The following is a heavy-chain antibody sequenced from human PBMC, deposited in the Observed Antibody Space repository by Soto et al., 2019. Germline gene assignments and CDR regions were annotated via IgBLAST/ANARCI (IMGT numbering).Heavy chain of an antibody. CDR2: FGSGGDR. V-gene: IGHV3-13*04. J-gene: IGHJ6*02. CDR1: GFSLSSYD. CDR3: GRAQSRNWNARGYGIDV. D-gene: IGHD1-1*01. Sequence: EVRLVESGGGLLQPGTSVRLSCAALGFSLSSYDLHWVRQVPEKRLEWVAFFGSGGDRHYSGSVKGRFTISRDTAKKPFYLQMNSLKVGDTAVYYCGRAQSRNWNARGYGIDVWGQGTTVIVSS.